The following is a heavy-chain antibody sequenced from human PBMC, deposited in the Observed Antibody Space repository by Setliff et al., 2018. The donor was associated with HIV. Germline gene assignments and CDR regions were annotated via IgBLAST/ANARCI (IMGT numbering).Heavy chain of an antibody. CDR3: ARGTRGYYYYMDV. CDR2: IYYSGST. J-gene: IGHJ6*03. D-gene: IGHD1-26*01. V-gene: IGHV4-59*01. CDR1: GGSISSYY. Sequence: SETLSLTCTVSGGSISSYYWSWIRQPPGKGLEWIGYIYYSGSTNYNPSLKSRVTISVDTSKNQFSLKLSSMTAADTAVYYCARGTRGYYYYMDVWGKGTTVTVSS.